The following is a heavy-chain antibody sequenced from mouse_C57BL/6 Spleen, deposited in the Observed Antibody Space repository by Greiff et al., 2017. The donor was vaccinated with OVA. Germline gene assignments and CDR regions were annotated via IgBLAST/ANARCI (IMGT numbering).Heavy chain of an antibody. J-gene: IGHJ4*01. D-gene: IGHD2-1*01. CDR3: ASRNYEAMDY. V-gene: IGHV5-6*02. CDR2: ISSGGSYT. Sequence: DVMLVESGGDLVKPGGSLKLSCAASGFTFSSYGMSWVRQTPDKRLEWVATISSGGSYTYYPDSVKGRFTISRDNAKNTLYLQMSSLKSEDTAMYYCASRNYEAMDYWGQGTSVTVSS. CDR1: GFTFSSYG.